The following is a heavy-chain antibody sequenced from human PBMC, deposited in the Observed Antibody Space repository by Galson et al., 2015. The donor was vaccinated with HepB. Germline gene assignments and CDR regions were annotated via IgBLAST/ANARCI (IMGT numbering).Heavy chain of an antibody. CDR3: ATFYCSSTSCYFNGFDP. D-gene: IGHD2-2*01. CDR1: GYTLTELS. CDR2: FDPEDGET. J-gene: IGHJ5*02. V-gene: IGHV1-24*01. Sequence: SVKVSCKVSGYTLTELSMHWVRQAPGKGLEWMGGFDPEDGETIYAQKFQGRVTMTEDTSTDTAYMELSSLRSEDTAVYYCATFYCSSTSCYFNGFDPWGQGTLVTVSS.